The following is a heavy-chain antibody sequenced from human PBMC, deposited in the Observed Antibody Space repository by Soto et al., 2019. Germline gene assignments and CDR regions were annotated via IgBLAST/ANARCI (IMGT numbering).Heavy chain of an antibody. V-gene: IGHV3-11*06. Sequence: QVQLVESGGGLVKPGGSLRLSCTASGFLFTDYYMSWIRQPPGKGLEWLAYIDGSSDYTNSADSVKGRFTISRDNAKNSVFLQMNNLRADDTAVYYCARDLRFSSTNYFVFWGRGTLVTVSS. CDR1: GFLFTDYY. J-gene: IGHJ4*02. D-gene: IGHD2-8*01. CDR2: IDGSSDYT. CDR3: ARDLRFSSTNYFVF.